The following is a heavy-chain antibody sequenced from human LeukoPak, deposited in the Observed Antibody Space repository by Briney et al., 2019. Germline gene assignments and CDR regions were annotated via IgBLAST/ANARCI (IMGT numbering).Heavy chain of an antibody. Sequence: GGSLRLSCAASGFTFSSYSMNWVRQAPEKGLEWVSYISSSGSTIYYADSVKGRFTISRDNAKNSLYLQMNSLRAEDTAVYYCARDRRLRYFDWYYFDYWGQGTLVTVSS. D-gene: IGHD3-9*01. CDR1: GFTFSSYS. J-gene: IGHJ4*02. V-gene: IGHV3-48*04. CDR2: ISSSGSTI. CDR3: ARDRRLRYFDWYYFDY.